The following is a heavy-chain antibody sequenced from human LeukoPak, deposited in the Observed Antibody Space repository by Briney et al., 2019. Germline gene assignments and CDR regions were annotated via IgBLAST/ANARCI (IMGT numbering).Heavy chain of an antibody. V-gene: IGHV3-33*01. CDR2: IWYDGSNK. CDR3: ARDSGDPEYYGSGSRHYYYGMDV. D-gene: IGHD3-10*01. Sequence: GGSLRLSCAASGFTFSSYGMHWVRQAPGKGLEWVAVIWYDGSNKYYADSVKGRFTISRDNSKNTLFLQMNSLRAEDTAVYYCARDSGDPEYYGSGSRHYYYGMDVWGQGTTVTVSS. CDR1: GFTFSSYG. J-gene: IGHJ6*02.